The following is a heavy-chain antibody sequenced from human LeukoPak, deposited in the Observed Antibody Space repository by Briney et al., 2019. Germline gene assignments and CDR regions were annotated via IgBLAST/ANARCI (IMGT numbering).Heavy chain of an antibody. D-gene: IGHD1-26*01. V-gene: IGHV1-69*13. J-gene: IGHJ6*03. CDR1: GGTFSNYA. CDR2: IIPIFGTA. CDR3: ASGKGGATDYYYYMDV. Sequence: SVKVSCKASGGTFSNYAISWVRQAPGQGLEWMGGIIPIFGTANYAQEFQGRVTITADESTRTAYMELSSLRSDDTAVYYCASGKGGATDYYYYMDVWGKGTTVTISS.